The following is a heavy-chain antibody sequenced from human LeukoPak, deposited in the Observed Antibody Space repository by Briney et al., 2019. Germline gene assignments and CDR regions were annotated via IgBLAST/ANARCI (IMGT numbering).Heavy chain of an antibody. V-gene: IGHV4-34*01. CDR1: GGSFSGYY. J-gene: IGHJ5*02. Sequence: SETLSLTCAVYGGSFSGYYWSWIRQPPGKGLEWIGEINHSGSTNYNQSLKSRVTISVDTSKNQFSLKLSSVTAADTAVYYCARRVLTRKWFDPWGQGTLVTVSS. CDR3: ARRVLTRKWFDP. CDR2: INHSGST. D-gene: IGHD3-9*01.